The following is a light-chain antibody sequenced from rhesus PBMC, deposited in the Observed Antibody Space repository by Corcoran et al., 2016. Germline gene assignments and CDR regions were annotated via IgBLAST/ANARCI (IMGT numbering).Light chain of an antibody. CDR2: GTS. J-gene: IGKJ4*01. Sequence: EIVMMQSPATLSLSPGERATLSCRASQSVSSNLAWYQQKPGQAPSLLLYGTSNRATGIPDRFSGSGSGTDFTLTINSLEPGDFAVYCCQQYSSWPLTFGGGTKVEIE. CDR3: QQYSSWPLT. CDR1: QSVSSN. V-gene: IGKV3-42*03.